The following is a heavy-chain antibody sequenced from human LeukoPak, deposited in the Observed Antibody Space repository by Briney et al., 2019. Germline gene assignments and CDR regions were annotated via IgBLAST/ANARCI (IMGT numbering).Heavy chain of an antibody. CDR2: ISGSGHIT. J-gene: IGHJ4*02. V-gene: IGHV3-23*01. D-gene: IGHD3-22*01. CDR3: AKDKVGWYDSSGYSLFDY. Sequence: GGSLRLSCAASGFIFSNYDMRWVRQPAGKGLEWLSAISGSGHITYYADSVKGRSTVSRDNSKHTLYLHMNNLRAEDTAVYYCAKDKVGWYDSSGYSLFDYWGQGTLVTVSS. CDR1: GFIFSNYD.